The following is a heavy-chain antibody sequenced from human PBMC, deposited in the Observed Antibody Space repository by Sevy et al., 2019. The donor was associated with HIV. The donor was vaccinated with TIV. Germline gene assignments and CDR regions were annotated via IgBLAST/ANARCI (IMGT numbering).Heavy chain of an antibody. V-gene: IGHV3-53*01. Sequence: GGSLRLSCAASGFTVSSNYMSWVRQAPGKGLEWVSVIYSGGSTYYADSVKGRFTISRDNSKNTLYLQMNSLRAGDTAVYYCARVLDYYGSGFGAFDIWGQGTMVTVSS. D-gene: IGHD3-10*01. J-gene: IGHJ3*02. CDR1: GFTVSSNY. CDR3: ARVLDYYGSGFGAFDI. CDR2: IYSGGST.